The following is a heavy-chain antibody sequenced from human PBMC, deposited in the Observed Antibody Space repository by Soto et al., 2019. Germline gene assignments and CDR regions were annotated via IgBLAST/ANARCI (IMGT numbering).Heavy chain of an antibody. CDR2: IYYSGST. D-gene: IGHD3-3*01. CDR1: GGSINDFY. Sequence: SETLSLTCTVSGGSINDFYWSWIRQPPGKGLEWIGYIYYSGSTDYNPSLKGRVTISVDTSKNQFSLRLSSVTAADTAIYYCATRITVFGLLIPPFDPWGQGTQVTVSS. CDR3: ATRITVFGLLIPPFDP. V-gene: IGHV4-59*01. J-gene: IGHJ5*02.